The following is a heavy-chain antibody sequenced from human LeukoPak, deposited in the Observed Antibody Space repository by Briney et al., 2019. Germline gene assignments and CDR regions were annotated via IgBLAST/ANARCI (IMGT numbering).Heavy chain of an antibody. D-gene: IGHD1-26*01. CDR3: ARGWELLGDDAFDI. CDR2: ISAYNGNT. V-gene: IGHV1-18*01. CDR1: GYTFTIYG. J-gene: IGHJ3*02. Sequence: VASVKVSCTASGYTFTIYGISWVRQAPGQGLEWMGWISAYNGNTNYAQKLQGRVTMTTDTSTSTAYMELRSLRSDDTAVYYCARGWELLGDDAFDIWGQGTMVTVSS.